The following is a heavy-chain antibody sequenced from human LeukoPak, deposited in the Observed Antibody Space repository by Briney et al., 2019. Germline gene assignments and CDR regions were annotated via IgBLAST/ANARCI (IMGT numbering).Heavy chain of an antibody. CDR1: GFTFGNYW. CDR2: IKTDGSST. V-gene: IGHV3-74*01. J-gene: IGHJ6*02. D-gene: IGHD1-14*01. Sequence: PGGSLRLSCAASGFTFGNYWMHWVRQPPGKGLVWVSRIKTDGSSTDYADSVTGRFTISRDNAKNTLYLQMNRLRAEDTAVYYCAIGPGNYYGWDVWGQGTTVTVS. CDR3: AIGPGNYYGWDV.